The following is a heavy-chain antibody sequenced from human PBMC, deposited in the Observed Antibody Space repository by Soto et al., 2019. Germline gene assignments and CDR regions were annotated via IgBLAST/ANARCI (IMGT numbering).Heavy chain of an antibody. CDR2: ISGSGGRT. CDR1: GFSFSSYA. V-gene: IGHV3-23*01. J-gene: IGHJ4*02. Sequence: EVQLLESGGGLVQPGGSLRLSCAASGFSFSSYAMSWVRQAPGKGLECISAISGSGGRTYYADSVKGRFTVSRDNSKNTLYLQMNSLRAEDTAVYYCAKDRLGSWYESLDYWGQGTLVTVSS. CDR3: AKDRLGSWYESLDY. D-gene: IGHD6-13*01.